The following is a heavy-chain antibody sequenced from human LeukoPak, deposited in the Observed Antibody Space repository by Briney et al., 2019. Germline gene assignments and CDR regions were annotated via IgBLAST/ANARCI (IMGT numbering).Heavy chain of an antibody. Sequence: PSETLSLTCTVSGGSISSYYWSWIRQPPGKGLEWIGYIYYSGSTNYNPSLKNRVTISVDTSKNQFSLKLSSVTAADTAVYYCARNPDSGSYYDIPYYFDYWGQGTLVTVSS. CDR3: ARNPDSGSYYDIPYYFDY. V-gene: IGHV4-59*08. CDR1: GGSISSYY. CDR2: IYYSGST. D-gene: IGHD1-26*01. J-gene: IGHJ4*02.